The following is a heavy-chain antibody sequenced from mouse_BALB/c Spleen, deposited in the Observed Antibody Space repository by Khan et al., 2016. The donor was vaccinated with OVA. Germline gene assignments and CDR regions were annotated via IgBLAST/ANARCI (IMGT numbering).Heavy chain of an antibody. Sequence: QIQLVQSGPELKKPGETVQISCKASGFTSTNYGMNWVRQAPGKGLKWMGWINTYTGEPTFTDVFKGRFAFSLETSASTAYLQINSLKNEDTATYFCARVGYNGTMDFWGQGTSVTVSS. D-gene: IGHD2-14*01. CDR2: INTYTGEP. CDR3: ARVGYNGTMDF. V-gene: IGHV9-3-1*01. CDR1: GFTSTNYG. J-gene: IGHJ4*01.